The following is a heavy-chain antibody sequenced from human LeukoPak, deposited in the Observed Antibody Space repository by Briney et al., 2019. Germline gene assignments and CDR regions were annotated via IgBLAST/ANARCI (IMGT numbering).Heavy chain of an antibody. J-gene: IGHJ4*02. CDR3: AKDYKVRSGEPPVDY. CDR1: GFTFSTYA. CDR2: ISGSGGTI. Sequence: GGSLRLSCAASGFTFSTYAMSWVRQAPGKGLECVSAISGSGGTIYYADSVKGRFTISRDNSKNTLSLQMNSLRAEDTAVYYCAKDYKVRSGEPPVDYWGQGTLVTVSS. D-gene: IGHD7-27*01. V-gene: IGHV3-23*01.